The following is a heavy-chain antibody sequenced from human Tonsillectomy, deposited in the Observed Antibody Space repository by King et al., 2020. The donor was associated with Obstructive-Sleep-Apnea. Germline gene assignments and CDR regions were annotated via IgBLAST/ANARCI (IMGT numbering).Heavy chain of an antibody. J-gene: IGHJ4*02. CDR1: GFTFSNYA. V-gene: IGHV3-23*04. Sequence: VQLVESGGGLVQPGGSPRLSCAASGFTFSNYAMSLVRQAPGKGLEWVSAISGSGGSTYYADSVKDRFTISSDNSKNTLSLQMNNVRSEDTALYYCAKVSYYDFWSGYPCSFDYWGQGTLVTVSS. D-gene: IGHD3-3*01. CDR3: AKVSYYDFWSGYPCSFDY. CDR2: ISGSGGST.